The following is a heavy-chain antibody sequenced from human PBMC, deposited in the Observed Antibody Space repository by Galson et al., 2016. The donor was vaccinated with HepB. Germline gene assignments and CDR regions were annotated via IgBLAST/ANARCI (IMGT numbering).Heavy chain of an antibody. J-gene: IGHJ4*02. CDR2: ISAYNGNT. CDR1: YTFASYG. Sequence: YTFASYGISWVRQAPGQGLEWMGWISAYNGNTNYAQKLQGRVTMTTDTSTSTAYMELRSLRSDDTAVYYCARDWLVAVFDYWGQGTLVTVSS. D-gene: IGHD6-19*01. V-gene: IGHV1-18*01. CDR3: ARDWLVAVFDY.